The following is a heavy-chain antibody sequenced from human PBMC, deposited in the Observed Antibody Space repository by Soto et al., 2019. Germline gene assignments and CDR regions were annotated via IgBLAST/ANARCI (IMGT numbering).Heavy chain of an antibody. CDR2: INAGNGNT. V-gene: IGHV1-3*01. CDR1: GYTFTSYA. Sequence: QVQLVQSGAEVKKPGASVKVSCKASGYTFTSYAMHWVRQAPGQRLEWMGWINAGNGNTKYSQKFQGRVTITRETSASTAYMELSRLRSEDKAVYYCARGGLSDYSGSGSYYSELVDYWGQGTLVTVSS. CDR3: ARGGLSDYSGSGSYYSELVDY. D-gene: IGHD3-10*01. J-gene: IGHJ4*02.